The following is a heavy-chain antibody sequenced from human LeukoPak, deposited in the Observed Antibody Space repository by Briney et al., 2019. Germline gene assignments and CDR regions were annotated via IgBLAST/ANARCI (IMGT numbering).Heavy chain of an antibody. CDR3: AREDSSGWYLSFDH. V-gene: IGHV3-30-3*01. Sequence: GGSLRLSCAASGFTFSSYAMHWVRQAPGKGLEWVAVISYDGSNKYYADSVKGRFTISRDNSKNTLYLQMNSLRAEDTAVYYCAREDSSGWYLSFDHWGQGTLVTVSS. J-gene: IGHJ5*02. D-gene: IGHD6-19*01. CDR2: ISYDGSNK. CDR1: GFTFSSYA.